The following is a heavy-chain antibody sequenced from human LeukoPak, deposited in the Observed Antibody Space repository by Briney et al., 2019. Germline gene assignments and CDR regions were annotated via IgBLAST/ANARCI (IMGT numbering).Heavy chain of an antibody. D-gene: IGHD5-12*01. J-gene: IGHJ4*02. CDR2: ISSGSSTV. CDR3: ASWGSSGY. CDR1: EFTFSSYS. V-gene: IGHV3-48*01. Sequence: GGSLRLSCAASEFTFSSYSVNWVRQAPGKGLEWVSYISSGSSTVYYADSVKGRFTISRDNAKNSLFLQMSSLRAEDTAVYYCASWGSSGYWGQGTLVTVSS.